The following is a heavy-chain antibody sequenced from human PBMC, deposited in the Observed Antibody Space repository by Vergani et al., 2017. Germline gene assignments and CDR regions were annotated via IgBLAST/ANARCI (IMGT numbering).Heavy chain of an antibody. CDR3: AKYLRDSTDGLPDS. V-gene: IGHV3-30*02. Sequence: QVHLVESGGGVVQPGRSLRLSCAASGITFSNFGMHWIRQAPGKGLEWLAYIGKDGINTRYRDAVKGRFTVSRDNSKDLLYLEMDSLRSEDTALYYCAKYLRDSTDGLPDSWGPGTLVIVSS. J-gene: IGHJ4*02. CDR1: GITFSNFG. CDR2: IGKDGINT. D-gene: IGHD2-21*02.